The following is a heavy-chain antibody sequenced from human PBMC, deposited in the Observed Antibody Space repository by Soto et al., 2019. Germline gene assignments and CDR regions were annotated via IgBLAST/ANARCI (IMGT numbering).Heavy chain of an antibody. CDR3: AKPVLRFLDPTGRYGMDV. J-gene: IGHJ6*02. V-gene: IGHV3-23*01. CDR2: IGGSGGST. Sequence: GGSLRLSCAASGFTFSGYAMSWVRQAPGKGLEWVSAIGGSGGSTYYADSVKGRFTISRDNSKNTLYLQMNSLRAEDTAVYYCAKPVLRFLDPTGRYGMDVWGQGTTVTVSS. CDR1: GFTFSGYA. D-gene: IGHD3-3*01.